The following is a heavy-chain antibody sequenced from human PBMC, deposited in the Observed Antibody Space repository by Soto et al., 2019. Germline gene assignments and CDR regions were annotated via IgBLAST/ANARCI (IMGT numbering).Heavy chain of an antibody. CDR3: TTGDIVVVPTFDY. D-gene: IGHD2-2*01. V-gene: IGHV3-15*01. CDR2: IKSKTDGGTT. CDR1: GFTFSNAW. Sequence: GGSLRLSCAASGFTFSNAWMSWVRQAPGKGLEWVGRIKSKTDGGTTDYAAPVEGRFTISRDDSKNTLYLQMNSLKTEDTAVYYCTTGDIVVVPTFDYWGQGTLVTGS. J-gene: IGHJ4*02.